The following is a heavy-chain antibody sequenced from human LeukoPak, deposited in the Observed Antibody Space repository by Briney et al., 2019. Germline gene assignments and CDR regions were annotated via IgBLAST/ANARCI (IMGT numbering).Heavy chain of an antibody. J-gene: IGHJ6*02. D-gene: IGHD4-23*01. V-gene: IGHV1-46*01. CDR3: ARELVRDGMDV. Sequence: VASVKVSCKASGYTFTSYYMYWVRQAPGQGLEWMGIINPSGGSTSYAQKFQGRDTMTRDNAKNSLFLQMNSLRAEDTAVYYCARELVRDGMDVWGQGTTVTVSS. CDR1: GYTFTSYY. CDR2: INPSGGST.